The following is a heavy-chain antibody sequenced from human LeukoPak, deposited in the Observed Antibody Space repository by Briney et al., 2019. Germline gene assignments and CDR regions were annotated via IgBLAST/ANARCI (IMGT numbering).Heavy chain of an antibody. V-gene: IGHV1-24*01. J-gene: IGHJ3*01. CDR1: GNTLTELS. CDR2: FDPEHGET. Sequence: ASAKVSCKVSGNTLTELSMHWVRQAPGKGLEWMGGFDPEHGETIYAQTFQDRVTMTEDTSTGTAYMELSSLRSDDTAVYYCATEDFDGIVGPIDSFDVWGQGTMVTVSP. CDR3: ATEDFDGIVGPIDSFDV. D-gene: IGHD1-26*01.